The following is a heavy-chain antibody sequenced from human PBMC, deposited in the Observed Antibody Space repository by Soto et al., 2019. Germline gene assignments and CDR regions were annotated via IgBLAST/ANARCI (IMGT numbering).Heavy chain of an antibody. CDR2: MYYSGRT. CDR1: GGSIRSSNYH. D-gene: IGHD1-1*01. CDR3: PTCVGNGPNWS. V-gene: IGHV4-39*01. Sequence: QLQLQESGPGLVKPSETLSLTCTVSGGSIRSSNYHWGWSRQPPGKGLGWIGSMYYSGRTYSTPPLTTRVTTSIDTSKSQFHLVLSAVTVAETAMSQCPTCVGNGPNWSWGQGNWVSVSS. J-gene: IGHJ1*01.